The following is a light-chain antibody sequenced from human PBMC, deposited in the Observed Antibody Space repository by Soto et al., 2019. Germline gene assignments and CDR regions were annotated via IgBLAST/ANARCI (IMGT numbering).Light chain of an antibody. CDR2: DAS. CDR1: QGISTY. Sequence: EIVLTQSPPTLSLSPGERATLSCRASQGISTYLAWYQQKPGQAPRLLIYDASNRATGIAARFSGSGSGTDFSLIISSLEPEDAAVYHCQQRSNWITFGQGTRLEIK. V-gene: IGKV3-11*01. CDR3: QQRSNWIT. J-gene: IGKJ5*01.